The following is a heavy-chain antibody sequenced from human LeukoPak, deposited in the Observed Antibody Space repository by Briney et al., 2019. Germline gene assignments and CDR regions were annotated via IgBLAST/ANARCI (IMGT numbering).Heavy chain of an antibody. Sequence: ASVKVSCKASGYTFTGYYMHWVRQAPGQGLEWMGWINPNSGGTNYAQKFQGRVTMTRDTSISTAYMELSRLRSDDTAVYYCARDASGSYYDAFDIWGQGTMVTVSS. CDR3: ARDASGSYYDAFDI. D-gene: IGHD1-26*01. CDR2: INPNSGGT. J-gene: IGHJ3*02. CDR1: GYTFTGYY. V-gene: IGHV1-2*02.